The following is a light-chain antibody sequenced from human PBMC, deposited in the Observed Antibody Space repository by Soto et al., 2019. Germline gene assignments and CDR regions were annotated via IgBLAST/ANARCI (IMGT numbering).Light chain of an antibody. CDR1: QSVGTTY. Sequence: IVLAQSPGTLSLSPGERATLSCRASQSVGTTYLAWYQHKPGQAPRLLIYGASSRATGIPDRFSGSGSGTDFTLTISRLQPEDFAVYYCQQYGSSSWTFGQGTKVDIK. J-gene: IGKJ1*01. V-gene: IGKV3-20*01. CDR2: GAS. CDR3: QQYGSSSWT.